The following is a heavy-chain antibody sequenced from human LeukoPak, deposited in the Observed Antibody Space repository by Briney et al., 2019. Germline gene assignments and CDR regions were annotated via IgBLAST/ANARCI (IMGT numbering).Heavy chain of an antibody. J-gene: IGHJ4*02. CDR3: ARGPSSGWYYVDY. Sequence: GGSLRLSCAASGFTFSSYAMSWVRQAPGKGLEWVSYISSSGGTIYYADSVKGRFTISRDNAKNSLYLQMNSLRAEDTAVYYCARGPSSGWYYVDYWGQGTLVTVSS. D-gene: IGHD6-19*01. CDR1: GFTFSSYA. CDR2: ISSSGGTI. V-gene: IGHV3-48*03.